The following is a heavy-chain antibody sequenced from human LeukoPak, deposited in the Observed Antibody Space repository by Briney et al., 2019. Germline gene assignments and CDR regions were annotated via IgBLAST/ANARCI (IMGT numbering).Heavy chain of an antibody. J-gene: IGHJ3*02. CDR2: IYYSGST. V-gene: IGHV4-39*01. D-gene: IGHD6-13*01. Sequence: SETLSLTCTVSGGSISSSSYYWGWIRQPPGKGLEWIGSIYYSGSTYYNPSLKSRVTISVDTSKNQFSLKLSSVIAADTAVYYCARQGYRDAFDIWGQGTMVTVSS. CDR1: GGSISSSSYY. CDR3: ARQGYRDAFDI.